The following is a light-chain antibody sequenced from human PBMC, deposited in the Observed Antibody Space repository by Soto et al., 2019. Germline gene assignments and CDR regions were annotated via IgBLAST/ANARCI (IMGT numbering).Light chain of an antibody. CDR1: QRISSS. J-gene: IGKJ4*01. Sequence: EIVMTQSPATLSVSPGERATLSCRASQRISSSLAWYQQKIGQSPRLLFYGAPTRATGIPDRFSGSGSGTEFTLTISSLQSEDFAVYYCQQYNTWPLTFGGGTKVEIK. CDR3: QQYNTWPLT. CDR2: GAP. V-gene: IGKV3-15*01.